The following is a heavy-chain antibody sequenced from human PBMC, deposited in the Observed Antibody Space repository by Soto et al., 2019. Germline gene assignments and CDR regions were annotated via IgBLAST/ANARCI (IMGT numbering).Heavy chain of an antibody. CDR2: IYPGDSDT. CDR3: ARPREAGKYHYATDV. CDR1: GYSCTSYW. D-gene: IGHD6-19*01. Sequence: PWESLKVSCKGAGYSCTSYWIGCVRQMPGKGLEWMGIIYPGDSDTRYSPSFQGQVTISTDKSISTAYLQWSSLKASDTAMYYCARPREAGKYHYATDVWGQGTTVTVSS. J-gene: IGHJ6*02. V-gene: IGHV5-51*01.